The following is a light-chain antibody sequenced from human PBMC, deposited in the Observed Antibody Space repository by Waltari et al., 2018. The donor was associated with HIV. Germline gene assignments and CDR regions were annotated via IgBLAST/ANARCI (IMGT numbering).Light chain of an antibody. CDR2: DNN. CDR1: SSNIGNNY. V-gene: IGLV1-51*01. Sequence: QSVLPQPPSVSAAPGQKVTISCSGSSSNIGNNYVSWYQQLPGTAPKLLIYDNNKRPSGIPDRFSGSKSGTSATLGITGLQTGDEADYYCGTWDSSLSADVFGGGTKLTVL. CDR3: GTWDSSLSADV. J-gene: IGLJ3*02.